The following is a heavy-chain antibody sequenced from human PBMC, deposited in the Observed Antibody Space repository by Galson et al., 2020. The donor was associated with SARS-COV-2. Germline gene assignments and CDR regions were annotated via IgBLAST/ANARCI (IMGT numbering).Heavy chain of an antibody. CDR3: AMEDSSDFSYYYGMDV. CDR1: GGSISSYY. V-gene: IGHV4-4*07. J-gene: IGHJ6*02. Sequence: ETSETLSLTCTVSGGSISSYYWSWIRQPAGKGLEWIGRIYTSGSTNYNPSLKSRVTMSVDTSKNQFSLKLSSVTAADTAVYYCAMEDSSDFSYYYGMDVWGQGTTVTVSS. CDR2: IYTSGST. D-gene: IGHD3-22*01.